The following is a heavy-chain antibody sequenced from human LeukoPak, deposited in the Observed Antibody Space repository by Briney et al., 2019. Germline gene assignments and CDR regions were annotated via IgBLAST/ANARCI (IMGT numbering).Heavy chain of an antibody. CDR3: ARAQRYYGSAPFDY. J-gene: IGHJ4*02. D-gene: IGHD3-10*01. V-gene: IGHV4-34*01. Sequence: PSETLSLTCAVYGGSFSGYYWSWIRQPPGKGLEWIGEINHSGSTNYNPSLKSRVTISVDTSKNQFSLKLSSVTAADTAVYYCARAQRYYGSAPFDYWGQGTLVTVSS. CDR2: INHSGST. CDR1: GGSFSGYY.